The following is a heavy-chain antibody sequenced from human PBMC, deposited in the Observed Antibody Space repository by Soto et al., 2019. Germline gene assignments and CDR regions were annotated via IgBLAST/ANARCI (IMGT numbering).Heavy chain of an antibody. CDR1: GFTFSSYG. CDR3: AKARARGDYYYYYLDV. Sequence: QVQLVESGGGVVQPGRSLRLSCAASGFTFSSYGMHWVRQAPGKGLEWVAIISSDGSDKYYADSVKDRFTISRDNSKTTLYLQMNRLRTEDTAVYYCAKARARGDYYYYYLDVWGQGTTVTVSS. J-gene: IGHJ6*02. CDR2: ISSDGSDK. V-gene: IGHV3-30*18.